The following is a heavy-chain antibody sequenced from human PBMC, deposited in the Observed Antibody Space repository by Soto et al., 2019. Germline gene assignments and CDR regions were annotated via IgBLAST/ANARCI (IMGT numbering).Heavy chain of an antibody. V-gene: IGHV3-11*01. J-gene: IGHJ4*02. CDR3: ARQAARNYIDS. Sequence: LRLSCVASGFTFSDYSMSWIRQAPGKGLEWLAFIDSRGRTLSYADSVRGRFTISRDNAENSVYLQTDSLRADDTAVYYCARQAARNYIDSWGQGNSVTVSS. D-gene: IGHD6-6*01. CDR2: IDSRGRTL. CDR1: GFTFSDYS.